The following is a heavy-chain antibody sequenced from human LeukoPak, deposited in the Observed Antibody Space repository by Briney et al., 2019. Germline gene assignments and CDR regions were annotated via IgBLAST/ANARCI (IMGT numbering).Heavy chain of an antibody. CDR1: GFTFSSYA. J-gene: IGHJ4*02. CDR3: AKVVPPYSSGSYYFDY. Sequence: GGSLRLSCAASGFTFSSYAMSWVRQPPGKGLAWVSAISGSGGSTYYADSVKGRFTISRDNFKNTLYLQMNSLRAEDTAVFYCAKVVPPYSSGSYYFDYWGQGTLVTVSS. V-gene: IGHV3-23*01. D-gene: IGHD1-26*01. CDR2: ISGSGGST.